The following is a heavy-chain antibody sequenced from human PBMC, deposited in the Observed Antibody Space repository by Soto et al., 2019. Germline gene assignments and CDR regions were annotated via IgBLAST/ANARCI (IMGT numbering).Heavy chain of an antibody. CDR3: ARRRNYITGVGTYYFDY. Sequence: QVQLVQSGAEVKKPGSSVKVSCKASGGTFSSYAISWVRQAPGQGLEWMGGIIPIFGTANYAQKFQGRVTITADESTSSAYMELSSLRSEDTAVYYCARRRNYITGVGTYYFDYWGQGTLVTVSS. V-gene: IGHV1-69*01. CDR2: IIPIFGTA. D-gene: IGHD1-26*01. J-gene: IGHJ4*02. CDR1: GGTFSSYA.